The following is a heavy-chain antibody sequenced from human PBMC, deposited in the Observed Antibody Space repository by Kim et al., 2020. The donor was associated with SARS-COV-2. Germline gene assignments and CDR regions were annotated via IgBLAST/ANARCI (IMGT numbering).Heavy chain of an antibody. Sequence: SETLSLTCTVSGGSISSGGYYWSWIRQHPGKGLEWIGYIYYSGSTYYNPSLKSRVTISVDTYKNQFSLELSSVTAADTAVYYCAGGTVWFGEPRAFDIWGQGTMVTVSS. CDR1: GGSISSGGYY. CDR2: IYYSGST. V-gene: IGHV4-31*03. J-gene: IGHJ3*02. D-gene: IGHD3-10*01. CDR3: AGGTVWFGEPRAFDI.